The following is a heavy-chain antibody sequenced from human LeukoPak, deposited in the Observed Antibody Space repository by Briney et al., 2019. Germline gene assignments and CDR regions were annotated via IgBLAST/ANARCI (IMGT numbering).Heavy chain of an antibody. CDR3: ARAKRVVVVPAAMRYYYYMDV. J-gene: IGHJ6*03. V-gene: IGHV1-8*01. D-gene: IGHD2-2*01. CDR1: GYTFTSYD. CDR2: MNPNSGNT. Sequence: ASVKVSCKASGYTFTSYDINWVRQATGQGLEWMGWMNPNSGNTGYAQKFQGRVTMTRNTSISTAYMELSSLRSEDTAVYYCARAKRVVVVPAAMRYYYYMDVWGKGTTVTVTS.